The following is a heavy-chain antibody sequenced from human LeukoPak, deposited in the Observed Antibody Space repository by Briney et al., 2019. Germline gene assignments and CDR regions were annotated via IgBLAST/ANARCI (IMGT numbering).Heavy chain of an antibody. Sequence: GGSLRLSCAASGFIFSRYWMSWVRQAPGKGLEWVANVKEDGSEQYYVDSVKGRFTISRDNAKNSLYLQMNSLRAEDTALYYCATMWYSSSWLNYWGQGTLVTVSS. D-gene: IGHD6-13*01. J-gene: IGHJ4*02. CDR2: VKEDGSEQ. V-gene: IGHV3-7*03. CDR1: GFIFSRYW. CDR3: ATMWYSSSWLNY.